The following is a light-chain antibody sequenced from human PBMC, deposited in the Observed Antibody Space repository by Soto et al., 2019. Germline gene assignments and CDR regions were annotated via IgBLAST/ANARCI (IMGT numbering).Light chain of an antibody. V-gene: IGLV2-14*01. J-gene: IGLJ2*01. CDR3: SSYTGSTTVV. CDR2: EVS. Sequence: QSVLTQPASVSGSPGQSITISCTGTNSDVGAFEYVSWYQQHPGKAPKILIYEVSNRPSGVSNRFSGSKSGNTASLTISGLQAEDEDDYYCSSYTGSTTVVFGGGTQLTVL. CDR1: NSDVGAFEY.